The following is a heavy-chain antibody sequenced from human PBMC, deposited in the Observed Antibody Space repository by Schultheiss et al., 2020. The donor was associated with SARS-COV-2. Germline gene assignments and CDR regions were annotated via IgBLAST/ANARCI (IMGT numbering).Heavy chain of an antibody. V-gene: IGHV4-61*08. J-gene: IGHJ2*01. CDR3: ARQSIAVAGDWYFDL. CDR2: IYYSGST. D-gene: IGHD6-19*01. Sequence: GSLRLSCAVSGGSISSGGYSWSWIRQPPGKGLEWIGYIYYSGSTNYNPSLKSRVTISVDTSKNQFSLKLSSVTAADTAVYYCARQSIAVAGDWYFDLWGRGTLVTVSS. CDR1: GGSISSGGYS.